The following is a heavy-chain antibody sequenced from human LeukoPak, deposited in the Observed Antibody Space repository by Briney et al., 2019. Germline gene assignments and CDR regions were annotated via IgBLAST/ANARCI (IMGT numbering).Heavy chain of an antibody. D-gene: IGHD1-26*01. CDR2: ISYDGSNK. V-gene: IGHV3-30-3*01. CDR1: GGTFSSYA. Sequence: SCKASGGTFSSYAMHWVRQAPGKGLEWVAVISYDGSNKYYADSVKGRFTISRDNSKNTPYLQMNSLRAEDTAVYYCARPYSGSYPNFDYWGQGTLVTVSS. J-gene: IGHJ4*02. CDR3: ARPYSGSYPNFDY.